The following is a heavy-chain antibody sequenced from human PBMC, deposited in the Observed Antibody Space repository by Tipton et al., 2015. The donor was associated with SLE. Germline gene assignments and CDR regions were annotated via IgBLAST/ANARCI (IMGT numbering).Heavy chain of an antibody. CDR3: ARDPFLFTCGGVLTWG. CDR1: GYSISSGYY. CDR2: IYHSGST. Sequence: TLSLTCAVSGYSISSGYYWGWIRQPPGKGLEWSGSIYHSGSTYYNPTLKSRVTISVDTSKNQFSLKLSSVTAAATAVYYCARDPFLFTCGGVLTWGWGQGTLVTVSS. J-gene: IGHJ4*02. D-gene: IGHD3-16*01. V-gene: IGHV4-38-2*02.